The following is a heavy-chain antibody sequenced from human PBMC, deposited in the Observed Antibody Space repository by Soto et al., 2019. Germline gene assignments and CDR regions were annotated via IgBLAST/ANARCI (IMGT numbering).Heavy chain of an antibody. V-gene: IGHV4-59*08. J-gene: IGHJ1*01. D-gene: IGHD6-19*01. CDR2: IHNSENT. CDR1: GGSISNYY. Sequence: QVQLQESGPGLVKPSETLSLTCTASGGSISNYYWNWIRQPPGKGLEWIGNIHNSENTNYNPSLVHRVTISLDTSNNQCSLKMNSVTAADTAVYYCTTGSGWTSEHWGRGTRVTVSS. CDR3: TTGSGWTSEH.